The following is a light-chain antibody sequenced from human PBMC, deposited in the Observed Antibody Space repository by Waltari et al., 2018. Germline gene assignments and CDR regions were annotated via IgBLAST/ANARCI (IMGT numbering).Light chain of an antibody. J-gene: IGKJ2*01. Sequence: DIQMTQSPSSLTASVGDRVTITCRASQDISNSLAWYQQKPGEVPKLLISAASTLQSGVPSRFSGSGSGTDFTLTIGSLQPEDVATYYCQKYNSVPYTFGQGTKLEIK. CDR3: QKYNSVPYT. CDR2: AAS. V-gene: IGKV1-27*01. CDR1: QDISNS.